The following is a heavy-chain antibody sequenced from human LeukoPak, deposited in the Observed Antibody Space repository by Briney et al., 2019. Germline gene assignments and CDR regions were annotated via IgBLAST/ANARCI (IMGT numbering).Heavy chain of an antibody. CDR3: SRSFGRKGFFFRIVEY. CDR1: GFIFSSYG. J-gene: IGHJ4*02. CDR2: IWYDGSNK. Sequence: GRSLRLSCAASGFIFSSYGMHWVRQAPGKGLEWVAVIWYDGSNKQYADSAKGRFTISRDNSKNTLYLEMNSLRAEDTAVYYCSRSFGRKGFFFRIVEYWGQGTLVTGSS. V-gene: IGHV3-33*01. D-gene: IGHD2-15*01.